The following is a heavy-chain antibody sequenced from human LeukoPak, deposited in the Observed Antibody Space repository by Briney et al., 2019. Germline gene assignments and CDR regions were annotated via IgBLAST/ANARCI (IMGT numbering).Heavy chain of an antibody. CDR2: IYHSGST. J-gene: IGHJ4*02. Sequence: SETLPLTCAVSGGSISSGGYSWSWIRQPPGKGLEWIGYIYHSGSTYYNPSLKSRVTISVDTSKNQFSLKLSSVTAADTAVYYCARGVVAAAGTGGVDYFDYWGQGTLVTVSS. CDR1: GGSISSGGYS. D-gene: IGHD6-13*01. V-gene: IGHV4-30-2*01. CDR3: ARGVVAAAGTGGVDYFDY.